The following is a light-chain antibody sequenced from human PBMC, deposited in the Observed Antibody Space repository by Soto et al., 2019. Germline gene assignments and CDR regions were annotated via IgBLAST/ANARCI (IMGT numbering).Light chain of an antibody. V-gene: IGKV3-20*01. J-gene: IGKJ1*01. CDR2: GAS. Sequence: SVLTQSPGTLSLSPGERATLSCRASQSVVNNDLAWYQQKPGQAPRLLIYGASNRATGIPDRFSGSGSGTDFTLTISRLEPEDFAVYYCQQYGSSGTFGQGTKVDIK. CDR1: QSVVNND. CDR3: QQYGSSGT.